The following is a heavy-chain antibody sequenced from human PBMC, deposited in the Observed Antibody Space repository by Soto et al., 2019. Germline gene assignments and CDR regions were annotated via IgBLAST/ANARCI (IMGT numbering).Heavy chain of an antibody. CDR2: IIPYYNTL. J-gene: IGHJ4*02. V-gene: IGHV1-69*01. D-gene: IGHD6-13*01. CDR1: EGTFNSYA. CDR3: ASGASRWYPYCFDS. Sequence: QAQVVQSGAEVRKPGSSVKLSCKASEGTFNSYAIAWVRQAPGQGLEWMGGIIPYYNTLNYAQKFQDRVTLTADDSTNTVYMELSSLRSDDTAVYFCASGASRWYPYCFDSWAQGTLVTVSP.